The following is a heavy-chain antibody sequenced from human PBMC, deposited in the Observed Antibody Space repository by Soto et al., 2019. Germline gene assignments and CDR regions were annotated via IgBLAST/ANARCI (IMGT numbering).Heavy chain of an antibody. J-gene: IGHJ6*02. Sequence: AGGSLRLSCTASGFTFGDYAMSWFRQAPGKGLEWVGFIRSKAYGGTTEYAASVKGRFTISRDDSKSIAYLQTNSLKTEDTAVYYCTRDRWDDFWSGYSVKYGMDVWGQGTTVTVSS. CDR1: GFTFGDYA. CDR3: TRDRWDDFWSGYSVKYGMDV. CDR2: IRSKAYGGTT. V-gene: IGHV3-49*03. D-gene: IGHD3-3*01.